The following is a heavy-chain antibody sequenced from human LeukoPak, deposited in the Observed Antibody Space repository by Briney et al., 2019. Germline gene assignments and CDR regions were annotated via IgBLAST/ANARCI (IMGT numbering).Heavy chain of an antibody. V-gene: IGHV4-61*02. D-gene: IGHD6-19*01. CDR3: ASEYKPGIAVAGRFDP. CDR1: GGSISSGSYY. Sequence: SQTLSLTCTVSGGSISSGSYYWSWIRQPAGKGLEWIGRIYTSGSINYNPSLKSRVTISVDTSKNQFSLKLSSVTAADTAVYYCASEYKPGIAVAGRFDPWGQGTLVTVSS. CDR2: IYTSGSI. J-gene: IGHJ5*02.